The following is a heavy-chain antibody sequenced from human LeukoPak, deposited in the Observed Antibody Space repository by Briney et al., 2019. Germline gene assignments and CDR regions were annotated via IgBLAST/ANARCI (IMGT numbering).Heavy chain of an antibody. CDR2: IYFSGGT. Sequence: SETLSLTCTVSGGSISTTGFYWTWIRHHPGKGLEWIGYIYFSGGTYYNPSLKSRVTISVDTSKNQFSLKLSSVTAADTAVYYCARHRANYYDSSGYYSDAFDIWGQGTMVTVSS. V-gene: IGHV4-31*03. J-gene: IGHJ3*02. CDR3: ARHRANYYDSSGYYSDAFDI. D-gene: IGHD3-22*01. CDR1: GGSISTTGFY.